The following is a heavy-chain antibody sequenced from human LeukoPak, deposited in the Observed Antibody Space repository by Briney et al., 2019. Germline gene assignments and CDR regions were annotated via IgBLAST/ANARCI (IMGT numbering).Heavy chain of an antibody. CDR1: GFSISTYE. Sequence: GGSLRLSCAASGFSISTYEMNWVRQAPGKGLEWISYITGDGKTKYYAPSVKGRFTISRDNAKNSVYLQMSSLRAEDTAVYYCARDLSIDYWGRGTLVTVSS. V-gene: IGHV3-48*03. CDR3: ARDLSIDY. CDR2: ITGDGKTK. J-gene: IGHJ4*02.